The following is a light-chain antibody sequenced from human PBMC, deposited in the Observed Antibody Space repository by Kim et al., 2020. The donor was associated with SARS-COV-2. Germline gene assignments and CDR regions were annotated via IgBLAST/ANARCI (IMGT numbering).Light chain of an antibody. CDR3: QQYIAYSLWT. CDR1: QNIDIW. CDR2: SAS. J-gene: IGKJ1*01. Sequence: DIQMTQSPPLLSASVGDRVTITCRASQNIDIWLAWYQHKPGTAPKLLIHSASTLRSGVPSRFSGSGSGTEFTLTITSLQPDDFATYFCQQYIAYSLWTFGQGTKLEI. V-gene: IGKV1-5*03.